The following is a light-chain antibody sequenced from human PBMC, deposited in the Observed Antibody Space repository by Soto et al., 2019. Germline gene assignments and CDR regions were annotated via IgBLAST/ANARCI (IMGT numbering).Light chain of an antibody. CDR2: DAS. CDR3: QQRSNWPT. V-gene: IGKV3-11*01. Sequence: EIVLTQSPATLSLSPGERATLSCRVSQSVSSHLAWYQQKPGQAPRLLIYDASNRATGIPARFSGSGSGTDFILTISSLEPEDFAVYYCQQRSNWPTFGGGTKVEIK. CDR1: QSVSSH. J-gene: IGKJ4*01.